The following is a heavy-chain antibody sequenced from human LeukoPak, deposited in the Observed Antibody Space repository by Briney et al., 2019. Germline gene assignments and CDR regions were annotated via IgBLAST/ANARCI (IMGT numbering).Heavy chain of an antibody. J-gene: IGHJ4*02. CDR2: ISSSSSYI. CDR3: ARAIKAVAGTFHRDYYFDY. Sequence: PGGSLRLSCAASGFTFSSYSMNWVRQAPGKGLEWVSSISSSSSYIYYADSVKGRFTISRDNAETSLYLQMNSLRAEDTAVYYCARAIKAVAGTFHRDYYFDYWGQGTLVTVSS. CDR1: GFTFSSYS. V-gene: IGHV3-21*01. D-gene: IGHD6-19*01.